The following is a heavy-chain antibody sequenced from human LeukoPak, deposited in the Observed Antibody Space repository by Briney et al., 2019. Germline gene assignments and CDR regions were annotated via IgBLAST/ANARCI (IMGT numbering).Heavy chain of an antibody. J-gene: IGHJ4*02. CDR2: ISSSSSYI. CDR3: ARGLERTTSCFDY. D-gene: IGHD2-2*01. CDR1: GFTFSSYS. Sequence: GGSLRLSCAASGFTFSSYSMNWVRQAPGKGLEWVSSISSSSSYIYYADSVKGRFTISRDNAKNSLYLQMNSLRAEDTAVYYCARGLERTTSCFDYWGRGTLVSVSS. V-gene: IGHV3-21*01.